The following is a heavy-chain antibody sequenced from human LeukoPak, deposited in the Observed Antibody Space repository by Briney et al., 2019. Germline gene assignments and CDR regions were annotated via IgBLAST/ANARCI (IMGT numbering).Heavy chain of an antibody. D-gene: IGHD3-9*01. J-gene: IGHJ4*02. CDR2: ISAYNGNT. Sequence: GASVKVSCKASGYTFTSYDISWVRQAPGQGLEWMGWISAYNGNTNYAQKLQGRVTMTTDTSTSTAYMELRSLRSDDTAVYYCARATDIVTGYYNNYFDYWGQGTLVTVSS. CDR1: GYTFTSYD. CDR3: ARATDIVTGYYNNYFDY. V-gene: IGHV1-18*01.